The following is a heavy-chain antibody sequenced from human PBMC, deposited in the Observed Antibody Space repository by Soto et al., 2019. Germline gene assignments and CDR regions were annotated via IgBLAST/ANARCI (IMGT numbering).Heavy chain of an antibody. CDR2: ISSSGSTI. Sequence: XGSLSLSFAASGLTFSSYEVNGVRQAPGKGLEWVSYISSSGSTIYYADSVKGRFTISRDNAKNSLYLQTNSLRAEDTAVYYCARVGRSEDYWGQGTLVTVSS. V-gene: IGHV3-48*03. D-gene: IGHD3-3*01. CDR3: ARVGRSEDY. CDR1: GLTFSSYE. J-gene: IGHJ4*02.